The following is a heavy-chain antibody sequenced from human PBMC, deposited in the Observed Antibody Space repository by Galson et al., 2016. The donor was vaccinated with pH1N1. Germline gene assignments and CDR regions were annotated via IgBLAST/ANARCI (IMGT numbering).Heavy chain of an antibody. D-gene: IGHD3-16*01. Sequence: SLRLSCAASGFTFSDYAIHWVRQAPGKGLEWVALISSDGSNKDYADSVKGRFIVSRDYSKTALQMNSLKAEDTAGYYCAKESLPRATLGDFDSWGQGSLVIVSS. V-gene: IGHV3-30*18. CDR3: AKESLPRATLGDFDS. J-gene: IGHJ4*02. CDR1: GFTFSDYA. CDR2: ISSDGSNK.